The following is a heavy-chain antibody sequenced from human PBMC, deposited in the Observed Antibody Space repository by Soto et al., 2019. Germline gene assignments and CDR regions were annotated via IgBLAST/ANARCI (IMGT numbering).Heavy chain of an antibody. V-gene: IGHV6-1*01. CDR1: GDSVSSNTAS. D-gene: IGHD5-12*01. Sequence: SQTLSLPCDISGDSVSSNTASWNWIRQSPSRGLEWLGRTYFRSKWYNDYAVSVKSRIIINPDTSNNQFSLQLNSVTPEDTAVYFCAKGDNLGPKTGYAFDPWGQGIMVTVSS. CDR3: AKGDNLGPKTGYAFDP. CDR2: TYFRSKWYN. J-gene: IGHJ5*02.